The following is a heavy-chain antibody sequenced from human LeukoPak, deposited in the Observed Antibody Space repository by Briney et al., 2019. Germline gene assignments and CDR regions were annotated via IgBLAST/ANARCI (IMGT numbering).Heavy chain of an antibody. CDR2: IYTDGSTT. D-gene: IGHD1-1*01. J-gene: IGHJ4*02. CDR3: ARGGLGTGIDY. V-gene: IGHV3-74*01. CDR1: GFTFSSYW. Sequence: GGSLRLSCVASGFTFSSYWIHWVRQAPGQGLVWVSCIYTDGSTTRYADSVKGRFTISRDNAKNTLYLQVNSLRAEDTAVYYCARGGLGTGIDYWGQGTLVTVSS.